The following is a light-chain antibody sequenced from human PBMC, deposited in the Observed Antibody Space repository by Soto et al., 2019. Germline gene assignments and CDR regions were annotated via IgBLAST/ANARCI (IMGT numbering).Light chain of an antibody. J-gene: IGLJ1*01. CDR3: CSYAGSDTYV. CDR2: DVS. CDR1: SSVVGGYNY. Sequence: QSVLTQPRSVSGSPGQPVTISCTGTSSVVGGYNYVSWYQQHPGKAPKLMIYDVSKRPSGVPDRFSGSKSGNTASLTISGLQAEYEADYYCCSYAGSDTYVFGTGTKVTDL. V-gene: IGLV2-11*01.